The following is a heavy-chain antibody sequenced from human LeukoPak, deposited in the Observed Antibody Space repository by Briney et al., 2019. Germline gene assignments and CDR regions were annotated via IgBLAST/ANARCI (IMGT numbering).Heavy chain of an antibody. J-gene: IGHJ6*02. Sequence: PGGSLRLSCAASGFTFSSYWMHWVRQAPGKGLVWVSRINSDGSSTSYADSVKGRFTISRDNAKNTLYLQMNSLRAEDTAVYYCARGGAYYGSGPPYGMDVWGQGTTVTVSS. CDR1: GFTFSSYW. D-gene: IGHD3-10*01. CDR2: INSDGSST. V-gene: IGHV3-74*01. CDR3: ARGGAYYGSGPPYGMDV.